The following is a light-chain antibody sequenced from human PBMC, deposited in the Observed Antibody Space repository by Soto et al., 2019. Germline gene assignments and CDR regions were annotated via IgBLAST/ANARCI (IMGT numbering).Light chain of an antibody. CDR1: QSLLHRNGYNY. CDR2: LGS. J-gene: IGKJ5*01. V-gene: IGKV2-28*01. CDR3: MQARQTPGT. Sequence: DIVMTQSPPSLPVTPGEPASFSCRSSQSLLHRNGYNYLDWYLQKPGQSPQLLIYLGSNRSSGVPCRCSGSGSGTDFTLKISRVEAEDVGVYCCMQARQTPGTFGQGTRLEI.